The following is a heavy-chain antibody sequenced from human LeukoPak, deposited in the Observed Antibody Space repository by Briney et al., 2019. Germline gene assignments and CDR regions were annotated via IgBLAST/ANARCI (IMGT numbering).Heavy chain of an antibody. CDR2: IRYDGSNK. D-gene: IGHD5-12*01. CDR1: GFTFSSYG. Sequence: GGSLRLSCAASGFTFSSYGMHWVRQAPGKGLEWVAFIRYDGSNKYYADSVKGRFTISRDNAKNSLYLQMNSLRAEDTAVYYCTRPFTGYDYSPFDYWGQGTLVTVSS. V-gene: IGHV3-30*02. J-gene: IGHJ4*02. CDR3: TRPFTGYDYSPFDY.